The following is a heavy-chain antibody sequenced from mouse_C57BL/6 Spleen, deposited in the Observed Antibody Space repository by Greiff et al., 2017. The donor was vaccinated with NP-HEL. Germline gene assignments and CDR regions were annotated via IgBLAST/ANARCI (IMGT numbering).Heavy chain of an antibody. CDR1: SYTFTDYY. Sequence: VQLQQSGPELVKPGASVKISCKASSYTFTDYYINWVKQRPGQGLEWIGWIFPGSGSTYYNEKFKGKATLTVDKSSSTAYMLLSSLTSDDSAVYFCARSGAYYSKGAMDYWGQGTSVTVSS. CDR2: IFPGSGST. D-gene: IGHD2-5*01. V-gene: IGHV1-75*01. J-gene: IGHJ4*01. CDR3: ARSGAYYSKGAMDY.